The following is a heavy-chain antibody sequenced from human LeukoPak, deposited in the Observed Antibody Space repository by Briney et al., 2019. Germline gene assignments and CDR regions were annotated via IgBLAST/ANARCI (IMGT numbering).Heavy chain of an antibody. CDR2: INHSGST. J-gene: IGHJ4*02. V-gene: IGHV4-34*01. CDR1: GGPISSYY. CDR3: ARGSSVDYY. Sequence: SETLSLTCTVSGGPISSYYWSWIRQPPGKGLEWIGEINHSGSTNYNPSLKSRVTISVDTSKNQFSLKLSSVTAADTAVYYCARGSSVDYYWGQGTLVTVSS. D-gene: IGHD3/OR15-3a*01.